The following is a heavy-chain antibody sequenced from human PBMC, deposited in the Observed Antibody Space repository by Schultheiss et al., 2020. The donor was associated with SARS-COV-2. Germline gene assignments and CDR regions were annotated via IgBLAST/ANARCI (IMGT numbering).Heavy chain of an antibody. J-gene: IGHJ6*02. CDR3: AKDRVQWLLPKGGYYYYYGMDV. D-gene: IGHD6-19*01. CDR1: GGSVSSGSYY. CDR2: IYYSGST. V-gene: IGHV4-61*01. Sequence: SETLSLTCTVSGGSVSSGSYYWSWIRQPPGKGLEWIGYIYYSGSTYYNPSLKSRVTISVDTSKNQFSLKLSSVTAADTAVYYCAKDRVQWLLPKGGYYYYYGMDVWGQGTTVTVSS.